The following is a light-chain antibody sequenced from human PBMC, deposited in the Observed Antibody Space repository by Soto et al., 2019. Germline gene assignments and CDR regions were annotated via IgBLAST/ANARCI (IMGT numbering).Light chain of an antibody. CDR3: QQSFSFPVT. CDR2: AAS. CDR1: QTITRY. J-gene: IGKJ2*01. Sequence: DIQMTQSPSSLSASVGDRVTITCRANQTITRYLNWYQQKPGTAPKLLIYAASSLQEGVPSRFRGSGSGTDSTLTISNLQPEDFAAYSCQQSFSFPVTFGQGTKLEIK. V-gene: IGKV1-39*01.